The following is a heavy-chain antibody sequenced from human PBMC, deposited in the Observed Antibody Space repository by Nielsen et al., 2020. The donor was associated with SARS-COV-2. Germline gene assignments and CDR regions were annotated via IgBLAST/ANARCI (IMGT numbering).Heavy chain of an antibody. CDR1: EISFRSYG. CDR2: TSYDGRDK. J-gene: IGHJ6*02. Sequence: GRSLRLSCVASEISFRSYGMHWVRQAPGKGLDWVAFTSYDGRDKFYADSVRGRFIVSRDNFRNTLSLHMDSLRTEDTAVYFCARQATIYMNEVSGMDVWGQGTTVTVSS. D-gene: IGHD3-9*01. V-gene: IGHV3-30*03. CDR3: ARQATIYMNEVSGMDV.